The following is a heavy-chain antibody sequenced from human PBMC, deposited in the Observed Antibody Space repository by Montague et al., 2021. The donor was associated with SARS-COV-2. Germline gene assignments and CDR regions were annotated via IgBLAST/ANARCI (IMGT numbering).Heavy chain of an antibody. J-gene: IGHJ4*02. CDR3: ARGTEVGAFDY. V-gene: IGHV4-59*01. CDR2: IYYNGRT. Sequence: SETLSLTCTVSGGSINGYYWTWVRQPPGKGLQWIAHIYYNGRTSYIPSLKSRLSVSLDKAKYQFSLELTPVTAADTARYFCARGTEVGAFDYWGQGALVSVSS. CDR1: GGSINGYY. D-gene: IGHD1-26*01.